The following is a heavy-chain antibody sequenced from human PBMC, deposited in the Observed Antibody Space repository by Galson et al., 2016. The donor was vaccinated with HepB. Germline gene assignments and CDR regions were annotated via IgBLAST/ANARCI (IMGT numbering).Heavy chain of an antibody. V-gene: IGHV2-5*02. CDR1: GFSLSTSAVS. Sequence: PALVKPTQTLTLTCTFSGFSLSTSAVSMAWIRQPPGQALEWLALISGDDDTRYSPSLKNRLSFYKDTSKNQVVLTMTNMDPVDTSTYYCALTVDPNGWSYCFDYWGQGTLVTVSS. J-gene: IGHJ4*02. CDR3: ALTVDPNGWSYCFDY. D-gene: IGHD6-19*01. CDR2: ISGDDDT.